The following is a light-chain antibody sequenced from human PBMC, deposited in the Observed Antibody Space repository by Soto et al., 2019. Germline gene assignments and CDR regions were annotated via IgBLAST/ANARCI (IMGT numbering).Light chain of an antibody. CDR1: SSDVGGYNY. CDR3: SSYTSSSTPYV. V-gene: IGLV2-14*01. J-gene: IGLJ1*01. CDR2: EVS. Sequence: QSVLTQPASVSGSPGQSITISCTGTSSDVGGYNYVSWYQQHPGKAPKLIIYEVSNRPSGVSNRFSGSKSGNTASLTISGLQAEDEADYYCSSYTSSSTPYVFGTGTKVTGL.